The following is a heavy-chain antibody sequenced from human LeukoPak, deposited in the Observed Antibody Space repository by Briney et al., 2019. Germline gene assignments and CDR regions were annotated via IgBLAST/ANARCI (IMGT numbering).Heavy chain of an antibody. CDR2: INPDGGQT. CDR1: GFTFNTYW. J-gene: IGHJ4*02. D-gene: IGHD3-10*01. CDR3: ARDPVRRDSY. V-gene: IGHV3-74*01. Sequence: GRSLRLSCAASGFTFNTYWMHWVRQAPGKGLVWVSHINPDGGQTNYADSVTGRFTISRDNAKNTLYLQMNSLRAEDTAVYYCARDPVRRDSYWGQGTLVTVSS.